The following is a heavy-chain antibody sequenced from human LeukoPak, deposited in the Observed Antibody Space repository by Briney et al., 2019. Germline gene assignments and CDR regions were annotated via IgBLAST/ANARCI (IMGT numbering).Heavy chain of an antibody. CDR1: GYTFTTYY. J-gene: IGHJ6*02. CDR2: INPSNGVT. V-gene: IGHV1-2*02. CDR3: TRDHCTSVNCYEYNYYGMDV. Sequence: ASVKVSCKSSGYTFTTYYIHWVRRAPGQGLEWMGWINPSNGVTESAQKFQGRVTMTRDTSTSTAYMELSRLRSDDTAVYYCTRDHCTSVNCYEYNYYGMDVWGQGTTVTVS. D-gene: IGHD2-2*01.